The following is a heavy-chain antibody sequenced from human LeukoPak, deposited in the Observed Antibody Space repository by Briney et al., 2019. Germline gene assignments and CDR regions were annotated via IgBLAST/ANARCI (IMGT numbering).Heavy chain of an antibody. CDR2: ISSSSSYT. CDR1: GFTFSDYH. J-gene: IGHJ4*02. Sequence: TGGSLRLSCVASGFTFSDYHMSWIRQAPGKGLEWVSYISSSSSYTNYADSVKGRFTISRDSAKNSLYLQMNSLRAEDTAVYYCARSTCYDILTEYYFDYWGQGTLVTVSS. V-gene: IGHV3-11*03. D-gene: IGHD3-9*01. CDR3: ARSTCYDILTEYYFDY.